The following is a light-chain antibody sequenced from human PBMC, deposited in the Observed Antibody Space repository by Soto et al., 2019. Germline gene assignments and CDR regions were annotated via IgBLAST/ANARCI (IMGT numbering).Light chain of an antibody. V-gene: IGLV2-8*01. Sequence: QSVLTQPPSASGSPGQSVTISCTGTSSDVGGYNYVSWYQQHPGKAPKLMIYEVSKRPSGVPDRFSGSKSGNTASLTVSGLQAEDEADYYCSSYAGSNTEVFGTGTKVTV. CDR3: SSYAGSNTEV. CDR2: EVS. J-gene: IGLJ1*01. CDR1: SSDVGGYNY.